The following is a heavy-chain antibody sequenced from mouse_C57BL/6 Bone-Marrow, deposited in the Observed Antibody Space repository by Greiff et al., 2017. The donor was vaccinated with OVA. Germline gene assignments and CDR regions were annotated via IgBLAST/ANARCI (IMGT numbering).Heavy chain of an antibody. D-gene: IGHD2-3*01. Sequence: EVMLVESGGGLVQPGGSLKLSCAASGFTFSDYYMYWVRQTPEKRLEWVAYISNGGGSTYYPDTVKGRFTISRDNAKNTLYLQMSRLKSEDTAMYYCARHNDGPFAYWGQGTLVTVSA. CDR2: ISNGGGST. CDR3: ARHNDGPFAY. J-gene: IGHJ3*01. CDR1: GFTFSDYY. V-gene: IGHV5-12*01.